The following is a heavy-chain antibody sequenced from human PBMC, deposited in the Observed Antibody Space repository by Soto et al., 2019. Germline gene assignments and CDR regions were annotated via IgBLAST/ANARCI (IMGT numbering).Heavy chain of an antibody. J-gene: IGHJ2*01. D-gene: IGHD7-27*01. V-gene: IGHV3-53*01. CDR1: EFTVSTNY. CDR2: LYSGGST. Sequence: EVQLVESGGGLIQPGGSLRLPCEASEFTVSTNYMTWVRQAPGKGLEWVSLLYSGGSTYYADSVKGRFTISRDNSKNTLYLQMNSLRAEDTAVYYCARSGQTGEHYWYFDLWGRGTLVTVSS. CDR3: ARSGQTGEHYWYFDL.